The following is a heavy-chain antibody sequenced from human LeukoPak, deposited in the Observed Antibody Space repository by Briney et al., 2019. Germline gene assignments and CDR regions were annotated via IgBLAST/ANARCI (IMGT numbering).Heavy chain of an antibody. CDR1: GGSISSGSYY. J-gene: IGHJ2*01. D-gene: IGHD2-21*02. CDR3: ARTDLAYCGGDCYPPLEWYFDL. CDR2: IYTSGST. V-gene: IGHV4-61*02. Sequence: SQTLSLTCTASGGSISSGSYYWSWIRQPAGKGLEWIGRIYTSGSTNYNPSLKSRVTISVDTSKNQFSLKLSSVTAADTAVYYCARTDLAYCGGDCYPPLEWYFDLWGRGTLVTVSS.